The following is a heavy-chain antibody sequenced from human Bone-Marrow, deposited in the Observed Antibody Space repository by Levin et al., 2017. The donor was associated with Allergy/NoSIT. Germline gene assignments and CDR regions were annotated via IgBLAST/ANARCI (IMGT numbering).Heavy chain of an antibody. Sequence: LSLTCAASGFSFSSYEMNWVRQAPGKGLEWVSYISSRNTTIYYADSVKGRFTISRDNAENSLYLQMNSLRAEDTAIYYCAREGLFMVRVFDYWGRGTLVTVS. D-gene: IGHD3-10*01. CDR3: AREGLFMVRVFDY. CDR1: GFSFSSYE. V-gene: IGHV3-48*03. CDR2: ISSRNTTI. J-gene: IGHJ4*02.